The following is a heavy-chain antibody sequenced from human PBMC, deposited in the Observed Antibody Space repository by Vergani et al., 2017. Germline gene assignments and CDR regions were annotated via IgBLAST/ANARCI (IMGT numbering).Heavy chain of an antibody. J-gene: IGHJ4*02. D-gene: IGHD6-19*01. CDR3: AKEQWLPIDYFDY. CDR2: INPSGGST. Sequence: QVQLVQSGAEVKKPGASVKVSCKASGYTFTSYYMHWVRQAPGQGLEWMGIINPSGGSTSYAQKFQGRVTMTRDPSTSTAYMELRSLRSDDTAVYYCAKEQWLPIDYFDYWGQGTLVTVSS. CDR1: GYTFTSYY. V-gene: IGHV1-46*01.